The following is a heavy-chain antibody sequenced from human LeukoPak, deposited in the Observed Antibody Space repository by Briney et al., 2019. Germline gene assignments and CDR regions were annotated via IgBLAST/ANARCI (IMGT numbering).Heavy chain of an antibody. CDR3: ARYVKAPSASTDYYYYYMDV. D-gene: IGHD3-10*02. Sequence: ASVKVSCKASEGTFSSYAISWVRQAPGQGLEWMGGIIPIFGTANYAQKFQGRVTITADESTSTAYMELSSLRSEDTAVYYCARYVKAPSASTDYYYYYMDVWGKGTTVTVSS. CDR1: EGTFSSYA. CDR2: IIPIFGTA. J-gene: IGHJ6*03. V-gene: IGHV1-69*13.